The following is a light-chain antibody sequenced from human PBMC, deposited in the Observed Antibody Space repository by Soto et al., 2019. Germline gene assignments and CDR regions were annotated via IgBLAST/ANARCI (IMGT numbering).Light chain of an antibody. V-gene: IGLV2-23*02. Sequence: QPVLTQPASVSGSPGQAITISCTGTRSDVGGYHLVSWYQQHPGKAPKFLIFEVSKRPSGVSNRFSGSKSGNTASLTISGLQAEDEADYYCCSYASGGTYVFGSGTKLTVL. CDR1: RSDVGGYHL. CDR2: EVS. J-gene: IGLJ1*01. CDR3: CSYASGGTYV.